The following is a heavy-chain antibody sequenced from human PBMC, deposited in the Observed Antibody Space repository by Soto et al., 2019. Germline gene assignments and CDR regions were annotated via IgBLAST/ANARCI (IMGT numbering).Heavy chain of an antibody. CDR3: AKDSEYYYGSGATSYYFDY. V-gene: IGHV3-23*01. CDR1: GFTFSSYA. J-gene: IGHJ4*02. Sequence: PGGSLRLSCAASGFTFSSYAMSWVRQAPGKGLEWVSAISGSGGSTYYADSVKGRFTISRDNSKNTLYLQMNSLRAEDTAVYYCAKDSEYYYGSGATSYYFDYRGQGTLVTVSS. CDR2: ISGSGGST. D-gene: IGHD3-10*01.